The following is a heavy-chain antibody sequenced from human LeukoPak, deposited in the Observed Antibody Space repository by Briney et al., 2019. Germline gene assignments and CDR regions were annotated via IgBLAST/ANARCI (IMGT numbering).Heavy chain of an antibody. CDR1: GYTFTGYY. CDR2: INPNSGGA. CDR3: ARALTKLLWFGELVY. J-gene: IGHJ4*02. V-gene: IGHV1-2*02. D-gene: IGHD3-10*01. Sequence: GASVKVSCKASGYTFTGYYMHWVRQAPGQGLEWMGWINPNSGGANYAQKFQGRVTMTRDTSISTAYMELSRLRSDDTAVYYCARALTKLLWFGELVYWGQGTLVTVSS.